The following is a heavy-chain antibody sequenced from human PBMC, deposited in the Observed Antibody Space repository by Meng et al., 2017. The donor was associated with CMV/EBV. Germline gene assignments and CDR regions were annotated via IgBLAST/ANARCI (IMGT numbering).Heavy chain of an antibody. J-gene: IGHJ4*02. D-gene: IGHD5-24*01. CDR2: ISGSGGST. V-gene: IGHV3-23*01. CDR1: FTFRRYA. CDR3: AKDGPVEMATIEYYFDY. Sequence: FTFRRYAMGWVRQAPGKGLEWVSAISGSGGSTYYADSVKGRFTISRDNSKNTLYLQMNSLRAEDTAVYYCAKDGPVEMATIEYYFDYWGQGTLVTVSS.